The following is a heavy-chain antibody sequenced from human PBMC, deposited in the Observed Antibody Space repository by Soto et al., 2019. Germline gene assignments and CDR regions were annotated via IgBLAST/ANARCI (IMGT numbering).Heavy chain of an antibody. J-gene: IGHJ4*02. V-gene: IGHV1-69*13. Sequence: SVKVSCKASGGTFSSYAISWVRQAPGQGLEWMGGIIPIFGTANYAQKFQGRVTITADESTSTAYMELSSLRSEDTAVYYCARTRKYYYDSSGYYLCYWRQVPLVT. CDR2: IIPIFGTA. CDR1: GGTFSSYA. D-gene: IGHD3-22*01. CDR3: ARTRKYYYDSSGYYLCY.